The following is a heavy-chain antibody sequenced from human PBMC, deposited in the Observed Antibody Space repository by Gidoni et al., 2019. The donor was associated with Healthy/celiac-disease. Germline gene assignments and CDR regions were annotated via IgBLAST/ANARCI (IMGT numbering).Heavy chain of an antibody. D-gene: IGHD3-22*01. CDR1: RFTFISYA. Sequence: EVQLLESGGGLVQPGGSLRLSCAASRFTFISYAMSWVREAPGKGLELVSAIGGSGGSTYYADYVKGRFTISRDNSKNTLYLQMNSLRAEDTAVYYCAKDRGYYDSSGYYDYWGQGTLVTVSS. CDR3: AKDRGYYDSSGYYDY. CDR2: IGGSGGST. V-gene: IGHV3-23*01. J-gene: IGHJ4*02.